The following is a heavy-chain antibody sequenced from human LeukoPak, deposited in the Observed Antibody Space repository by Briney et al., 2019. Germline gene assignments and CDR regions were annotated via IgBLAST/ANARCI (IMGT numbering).Heavy chain of an antibody. V-gene: IGHV3-21*01. J-gene: IGHJ3*02. Sequence: GGSLRLSCAASGFTFSNAWMSWVRQAPGKGLEWVSSITSTGSYTFYADSVKGRFTISRDNAKNSLYLQMNSLRAEDTAVYYCTTHELKDAFDIWGQGTMVTVSS. CDR2: ITSTGSYT. CDR3: TTHELKDAFDI. CDR1: GFTFSNAW. D-gene: IGHD3-10*01.